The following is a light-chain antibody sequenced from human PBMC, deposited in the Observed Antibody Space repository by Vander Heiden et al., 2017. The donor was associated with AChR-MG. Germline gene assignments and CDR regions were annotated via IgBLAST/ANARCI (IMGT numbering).Light chain of an antibody. CDR3: QQSDSTPIT. J-gene: IGKJ4*01. CDR1: HTISSY. V-gene: IGKV1-39*01. Sequence: DIQMTKSPSSLSASVGDRVTITCRASHTISSYLNWYQHKSGKAPRLLIYAAASLQRGVPSRFSGSESGTEFTLTISRLQPEDFATYYCQQSDSTPITFGGGTKVEIK. CDR2: AAA.